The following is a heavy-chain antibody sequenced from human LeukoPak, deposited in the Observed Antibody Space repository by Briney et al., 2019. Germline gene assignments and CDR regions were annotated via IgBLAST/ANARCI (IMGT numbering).Heavy chain of an antibody. V-gene: IGHV3-23*01. J-gene: IGHJ4*02. D-gene: IGHD1-26*01. CDR1: GFTFSSYG. Sequence: PGGSLRLSCAASGFTFSSYGLSWVRQAPGEGLEWVSAISGSGVSTYYADSVKGRFTISRDNSKNTLYLQMNSLRAEDTAVYYCARRRYSGSSQHFDYWGQGTLVTVSS. CDR2: ISGSGVST. CDR3: ARRRYSGSSQHFDY.